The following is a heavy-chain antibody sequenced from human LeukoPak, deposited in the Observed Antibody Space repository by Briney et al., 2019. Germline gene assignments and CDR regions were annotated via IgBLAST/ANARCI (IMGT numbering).Heavy chain of an antibody. CDR3: TSNSGSYYPYNYYYDIDV. V-gene: IGHV4-59*08. CDR1: AGSISSYY. Sequence: SQTLSLTCSLSAGSISSYYWSSIRQPPGQGLEWIGYIYYSGSTNYNPSLKRRVTISVDTSKNQFTLKLCSVTVADTAVYYCTSNSGSYYPYNYYYDIDVGGKGTTATASS. CDR2: IYYSGST. J-gene: IGHJ6*03. D-gene: IGHD1-26*01.